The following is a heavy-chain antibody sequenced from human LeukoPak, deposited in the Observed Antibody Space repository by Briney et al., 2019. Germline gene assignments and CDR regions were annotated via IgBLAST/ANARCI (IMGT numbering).Heavy chain of an antibody. J-gene: IGHJ6*02. CDR1: GGSFSSFP. CDR3: ARGNRLITMIRGGSVMDV. V-gene: IGHV4-34*01. D-gene: IGHD3-10*01. Sequence: SETLSLTCAVYGGSFSSFPWSWVRQPPGKGLEWIGEIFHSGSTNYNPSLKSRVTISVDTSKNHFSLRLNSVTAADAAVYYCARGNRLITMIRGGSVMDVWGQGTTVTVSS. CDR2: IFHSGST.